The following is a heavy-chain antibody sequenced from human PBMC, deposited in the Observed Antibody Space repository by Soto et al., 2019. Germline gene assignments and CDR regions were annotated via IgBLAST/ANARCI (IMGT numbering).Heavy chain of an antibody. CDR3: VRTAREGAVAPHWFDR. J-gene: IGHJ5*02. Sequence: SETLSLTCTFSGASIKSTDYYWSWIRQAPGKGLEWIGYVYYTGSTYYNPSLMSRLTISVDTSKNQFSLKLTSVTAAETAVYYCVRTAREGAVAPHWFDRWGQGTQVTVSS. D-gene: IGHD2-21*02. CDR2: VYYTGST. CDR1: GASIKSTDYY. V-gene: IGHV4-30-4*01.